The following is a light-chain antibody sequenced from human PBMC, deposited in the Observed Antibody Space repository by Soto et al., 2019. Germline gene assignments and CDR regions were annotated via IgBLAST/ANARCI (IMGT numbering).Light chain of an antibody. Sequence: DIQMTQSPSTLSASVGDRVTITCRASQSISSWLAWYQQKPGKAPKLLIYKASSLESGVPSRFSGSGSGTEFTLTISSLQSDDSATYYCQHYNSHPYTFGQGTKLEIK. CDR2: KAS. J-gene: IGKJ2*01. CDR1: QSISSW. V-gene: IGKV1-5*03. CDR3: QHYNSHPYT.